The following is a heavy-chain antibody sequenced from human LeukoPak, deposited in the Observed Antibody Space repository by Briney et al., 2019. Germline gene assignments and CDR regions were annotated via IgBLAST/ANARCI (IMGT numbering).Heavy chain of an antibody. V-gene: IGHV1-69*05. CDR3: ARDAGYYDSSGYYP. CDR1: GGTFSSYA. CDR2: IIPILGTA. Sequence: SVKVSCKASGGTFSSYAISWVRQAPGQGLEWMGGIIPILGTANYAQKFQGRVTITTDESTSTAYMELSSLRSEDTAVYYCARDAGYYDSSGYYPWGQGTLVTVSS. D-gene: IGHD3-22*01. J-gene: IGHJ5*02.